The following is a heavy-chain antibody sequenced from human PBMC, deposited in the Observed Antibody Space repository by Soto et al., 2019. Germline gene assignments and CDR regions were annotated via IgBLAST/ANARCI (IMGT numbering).Heavy chain of an antibody. CDR3: ARSPRRVGGKWYLDY. D-gene: IGHD2-15*01. J-gene: IGHJ4*02. CDR1: GDSFSSSNW. CDR2: ILHTGHT. V-gene: IGHV4-4*02. Sequence: QVQLQESGPGLVKPSGTLSLTCGVSGDSFSSSNWWTWVRQPPGKGLEWIGDILHTGHTDYSTSPRSRVTISIDTSKKEFYLNLSSVTATDTAVYYCARSPRRVGGKWYLDYWGQGALVTVTS.